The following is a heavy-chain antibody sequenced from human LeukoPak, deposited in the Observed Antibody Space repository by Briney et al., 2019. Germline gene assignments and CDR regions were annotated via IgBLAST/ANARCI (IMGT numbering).Heavy chain of an antibody. Sequence: GESLKISCKGSGYSFTSYWISWVRQMPGKGLEWMGRIDPSDSYTNYSPSFQGHVTISADKSISTAYLQWSSLKALDTAMYYCARHPGGLDYGDYLIDYWGQGTLVTVSS. J-gene: IGHJ4*02. V-gene: IGHV5-10-1*01. CDR2: IDPSDSYT. CDR1: GYSFTSYW. D-gene: IGHD4-17*01. CDR3: ARHPGGLDYGDYLIDY.